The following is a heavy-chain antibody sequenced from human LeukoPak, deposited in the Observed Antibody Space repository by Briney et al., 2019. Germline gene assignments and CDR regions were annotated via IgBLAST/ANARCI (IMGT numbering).Heavy chain of an antibody. CDR2: TNHSGST. Sequence: SETLSLTCAVYGGSFNGYYWSWIRQPPGKGLEWIGETNHSGSTNYNPSLKSRVTISVDTSKNQFSLKLSSVTAADTAVYYCARGSGVSGSSWYRPWGQGTLVTVSS. D-gene: IGHD6-13*01. V-gene: IGHV4-34*01. CDR1: GGSFNGYY. J-gene: IGHJ4*02. CDR3: ARGSGVSGSSWYRP.